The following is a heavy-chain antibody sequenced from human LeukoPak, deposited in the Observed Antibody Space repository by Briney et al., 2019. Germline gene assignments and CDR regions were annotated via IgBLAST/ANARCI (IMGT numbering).Heavy chain of an antibody. V-gene: IGHV4-59*01. CDR1: GDSIGSSY. CDR2: IYYIGST. J-gene: IGHJ6*03. Sequence: SETLSLTCTVSGDSIGSSYWSWIRQPPGKGLEWIGCIYYIGSTNYNPPLKSRVTISEDLSKNQFSLKLRSLTAADTAVYYCARVPRGVWGSYRHSYYMDVWGKGTTVTVSS. CDR3: ARVPRGVWGSYRHSYYMDV. D-gene: IGHD3-16*02.